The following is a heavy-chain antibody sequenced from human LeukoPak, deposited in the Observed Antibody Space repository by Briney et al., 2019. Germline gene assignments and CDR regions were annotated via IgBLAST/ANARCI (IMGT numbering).Heavy chain of an antibody. CDR3: ASLGYSYGNHHFDY. Sequence: PGGSLRLSCAASGFTVSNNYMSWVRQAPGKGLEWVSVIYSGGSTYYADSVKGRFTISRDNSENTLYLQMNSLRAEDTAVYYCASLGYSYGNHHFDYWGQGTLVTVSS. J-gene: IGHJ4*02. D-gene: IGHD5-18*01. CDR2: IYSGGST. V-gene: IGHV3-66*01. CDR1: GFTVSNNY.